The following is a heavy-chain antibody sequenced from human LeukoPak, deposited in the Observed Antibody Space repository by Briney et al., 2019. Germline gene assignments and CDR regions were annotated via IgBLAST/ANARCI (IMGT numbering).Heavy chain of an antibody. CDR1: GGSISSGTYY. Sequence: SETLSLTCTVSGGSISSGTYYWGWVRQPPGKGLEGIGSIYYSGSTSYNPSLKSRVTISVDTSKNQFSLQLDSVTAADTAVYYCARNASDSGTSYFDYWGQGTLVTVSS. CDR3: ARNASDSGTSYFDY. D-gene: IGHD1-26*01. V-gene: IGHV4-39*01. J-gene: IGHJ4*02. CDR2: IYYSGST.